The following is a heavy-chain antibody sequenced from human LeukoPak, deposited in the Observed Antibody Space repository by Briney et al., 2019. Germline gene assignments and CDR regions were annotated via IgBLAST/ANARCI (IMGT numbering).Heavy chain of an antibody. CDR3: AGDRPVLRYFDY. Sequence: GGSLRLSCAASGFTFRDYYMSWIRQAPGKGLEWVSYISSSGSTIYYADSVKGRFTISRDNAKNSLYLQMNSLRAEDTAVYYCAGDRPVLRYFDYWGQGTLVTVSS. CDR2: ISSSGSTI. CDR1: GFTFRDYY. J-gene: IGHJ4*02. D-gene: IGHD3-9*01. V-gene: IGHV3-11*01.